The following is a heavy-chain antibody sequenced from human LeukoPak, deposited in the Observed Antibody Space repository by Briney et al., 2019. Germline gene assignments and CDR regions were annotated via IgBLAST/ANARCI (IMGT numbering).Heavy chain of an antibody. Sequence: ASVKVSCKASGGTFSSYAISWVRQAPGQGLEWMGGIIPIFGTANYAQKFQCRVTITTDESTSTAYMELSSLRSEDTAVYYCASSPQTGDPIYWGQGTLVTVSS. CDR3: ASSPQTGDPIY. D-gene: IGHD7-27*01. J-gene: IGHJ4*02. CDR1: GGTFSSYA. V-gene: IGHV1-69*05. CDR2: IIPIFGTA.